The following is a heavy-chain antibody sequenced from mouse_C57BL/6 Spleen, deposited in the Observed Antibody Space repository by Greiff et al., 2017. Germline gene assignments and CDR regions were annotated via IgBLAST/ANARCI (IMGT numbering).Heavy chain of an antibody. CDR1: GYTFTSYW. J-gene: IGHJ3*01. V-gene: IGHV1-59*01. CDR2: IDTSDSFT. D-gene: IGHD4-1*01. CDR3: ASWDGAY. Sequence: VQLQQPGAELVRPGTSVKLSCKASGYTFTSYWMHWVKQRPGQGLEWIGVIDTSDSFTNYNQKFKGKATLTVDTYSSAAYMQVSSLTSEDSAVYYCASWDGAYWGQGTLVTVSA.